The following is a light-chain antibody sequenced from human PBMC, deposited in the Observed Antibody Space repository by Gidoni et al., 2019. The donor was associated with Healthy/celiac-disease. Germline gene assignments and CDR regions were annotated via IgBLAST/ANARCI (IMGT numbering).Light chain of an antibody. J-gene: IGKJ3*01. CDR3: QQYNSYSIT. Sequence: IQMTQSPSTLSASVGDRVTITCRASQSISSWLAWYQQKPGQAPKLLIYKASSLESGVPSRFSGSGSGTEFTLTISSLQPDGFATYYCQQYNSYSITFGPGTKVDIK. CDR2: KAS. V-gene: IGKV1-5*03. CDR1: QSISSW.